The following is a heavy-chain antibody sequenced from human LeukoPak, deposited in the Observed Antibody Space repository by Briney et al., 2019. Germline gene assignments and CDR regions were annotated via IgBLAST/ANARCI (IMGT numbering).Heavy chain of an antibody. CDR3: ARRAGAYSHPYDY. V-gene: IGHV3-53*01. J-gene: IGHJ4*02. D-gene: IGHD4/OR15-4a*01. Sequence: PGGSLRLSCAASGFTFSNYAMTWVRQAPGKGLEWVSFIYSVVSTHHSDSVKGRFTISRDNSQNTLYLQMNSLTAEDTAVYYCARRAGAYSHPYDYWGQGTMVTVSS. CDR2: IYSVVST. CDR1: GFTFSNYA.